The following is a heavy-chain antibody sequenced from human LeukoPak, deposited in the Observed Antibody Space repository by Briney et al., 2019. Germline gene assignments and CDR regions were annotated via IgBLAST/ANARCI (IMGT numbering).Heavy chain of an antibody. J-gene: IGHJ6*02. CDR3: ATDKGGYYDTWYGMDV. CDR2: FDPEDGET. CDR1: GYTLTELS. Sequence: GASVKVSCKVSGYTLTELSMHWVRQAPGKGLEWMGGFDPEDGETIYARKFQGRVTMTEDTSADTACMELSSLRSEDTAVYYCATDKGGYYDTWYGMDVWGQGTTVTVSS. V-gene: IGHV1-24*01. D-gene: IGHD3-22*01.